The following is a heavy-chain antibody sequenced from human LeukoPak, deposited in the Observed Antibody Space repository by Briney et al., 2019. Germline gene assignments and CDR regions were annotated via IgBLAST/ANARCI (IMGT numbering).Heavy chain of an antibody. D-gene: IGHD3-16*01. CDR3: ARDYDSSLDY. J-gene: IGHJ4*02. Sequence: PSETLSLTCTVSGGSISSYYWSWIRQPPGKGLEWIGYIYYSGSTNYNPSPKSRVTISVDTSKNQFSLKLSSVTAADTAVYYCARDYDSSLDYWGQGTLVTVSS. CDR1: GGSISSYY. V-gene: IGHV4-59*01. CDR2: IYYSGST.